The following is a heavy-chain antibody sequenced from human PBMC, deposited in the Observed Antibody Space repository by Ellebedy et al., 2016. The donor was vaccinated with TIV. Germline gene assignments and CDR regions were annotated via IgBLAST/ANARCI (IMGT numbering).Heavy chain of an antibody. CDR1: GGSISSYY. Sequence: MPSETLSLTCTVSGGSISSYYWSWIRQPPGTGLEWIGYIYYSGSTNSNPSLKSRVTISVDTSKNQFSLKLSSVTAADTAVYYCARGEVTLYYYGMDVWGQGTTVTVSS. J-gene: IGHJ6*02. CDR2: IYYSGST. CDR3: ARGEVTLYYYGMDV. V-gene: IGHV4-59*01.